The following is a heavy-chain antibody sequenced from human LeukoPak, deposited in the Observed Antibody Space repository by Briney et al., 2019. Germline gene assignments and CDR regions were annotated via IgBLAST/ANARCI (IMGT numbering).Heavy chain of an antibody. Sequence: PSETLSLTCAVYGGSFSGYYWSWIRQPPGKGLEWIGEINHSGSTNYNPSLKSRVTISVDTSKNQFSLKLSSVTAADTAVYYCARGAVESYDYYYDFWSGYYSSYFDYWGQGTLVTVSS. D-gene: IGHD3-3*01. CDR1: GGSFSGYY. J-gene: IGHJ4*02. V-gene: IGHV4-34*01. CDR3: ARGAVESYDYYYDFWSGYYSSYFDY. CDR2: INHSGST.